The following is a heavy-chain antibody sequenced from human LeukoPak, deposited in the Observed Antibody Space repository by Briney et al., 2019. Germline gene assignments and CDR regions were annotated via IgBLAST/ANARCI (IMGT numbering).Heavy chain of an antibody. J-gene: IGHJ4*02. Sequence: GRSLRLSCAASGFTFSSYGMHWVRQAPGKGLEWVAVIWYDGSSKYYADSVKGRFTISRDNSKNTLYLQMNSLRAEDTAVYYCARESSSSWYAPDYWGQGTLVTVSS. CDR3: ARESSSSWYAPDY. D-gene: IGHD6-13*01. CDR2: IWYDGSSK. V-gene: IGHV3-33*01. CDR1: GFTFSSYG.